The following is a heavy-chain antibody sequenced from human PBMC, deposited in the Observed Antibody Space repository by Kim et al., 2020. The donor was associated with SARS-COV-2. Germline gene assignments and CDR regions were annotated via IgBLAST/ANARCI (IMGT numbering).Heavy chain of an antibody. Sequence: GGSLRLSCSASGFTFSSYAMHWVRQAPGKGLEYVSAISSNGGSTYYADSVKGRFTISRDNSKNTLYLQMSSLRAEDTAVYYCVKDLPFGDPPHDYWGQGTLVAVSS. CDR3: VKDLPFGDPPHDY. V-gene: IGHV3-64D*06. CDR2: ISSNGGST. J-gene: IGHJ4*02. D-gene: IGHD3-10*01. CDR1: GFTFSSYA.